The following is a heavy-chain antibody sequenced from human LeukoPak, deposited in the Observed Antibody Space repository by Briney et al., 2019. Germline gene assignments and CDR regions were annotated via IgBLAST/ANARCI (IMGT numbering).Heavy chain of an antibody. CDR1: GFTFSSYE. J-gene: IGHJ6*03. V-gene: IGHV3-64*01. CDR2: ISSNGGST. CDR3: ARAGIGDYHRSYYYYYMDV. D-gene: IGHD4-17*01. Sequence: PGGSLRLSCAASGFTFSSYEMNWVRQAPGKGLEYVSAISSNGGSTYYANSVKGRFTISRDNSKNTLYLQMGSLRAEDMAVYYCARAGIGDYHRSYYYYYMDVWGKGTTVTVSS.